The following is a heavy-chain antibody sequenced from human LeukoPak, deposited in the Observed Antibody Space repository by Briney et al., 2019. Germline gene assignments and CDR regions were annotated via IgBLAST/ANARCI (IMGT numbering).Heavy chain of an antibody. CDR3: ARTYSWSLSRFDY. CDR1: GGSISSSSYY. Sequence: SETLSLTCTVSGGSISSSSYYWGWIRQPPGKGLEWIGSIYYSGSTYYNPSLKSRVTISVDTSKNQFSLKLSSVTAADTAVYYCARTYSWSLSRFDYWGQGTLVTVSS. CDR2: IYYSGST. V-gene: IGHV4-39*01. D-gene: IGHD3-16*02. J-gene: IGHJ4*02.